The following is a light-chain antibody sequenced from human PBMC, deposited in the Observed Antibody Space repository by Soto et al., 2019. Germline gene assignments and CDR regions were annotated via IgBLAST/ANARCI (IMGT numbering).Light chain of an antibody. V-gene: IGKV2-28*01. CDR2: LGS. Sequence: DIVMTQSPLSLPVTPGEPASISCRSSQSLLYSNGYNYLDWYLQKPGQSPQLLIYLGSNRASGVPARVSGSGSGTDVTLKISRVEAEDVGVYYCLQAIQSPRKFGQGTTVEIK. CDR1: QSLLYSNGYNY. J-gene: IGKJ1*01. CDR3: LQAIQSPRK.